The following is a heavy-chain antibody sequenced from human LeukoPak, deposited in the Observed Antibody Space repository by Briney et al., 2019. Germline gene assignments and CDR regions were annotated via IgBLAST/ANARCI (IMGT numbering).Heavy chain of an antibody. CDR1: GYTFTSYG. CDR3: ARDRRRSGYYDFWSGYYPTSDFVDY. Sequence: GASVRVSCKASGYTFTSYGISWVRQAPGQGVEWMGWISAYNGNTNYAQKLHGRVTMTTDTSTSTAYMELRSLRSDDTAVYYCARDRRRSGYYDFWSGYYPTSDFVDYWGQGTLVTVSS. V-gene: IGHV1-18*01. CDR2: ISAYNGNT. J-gene: IGHJ4*02. D-gene: IGHD3-3*01.